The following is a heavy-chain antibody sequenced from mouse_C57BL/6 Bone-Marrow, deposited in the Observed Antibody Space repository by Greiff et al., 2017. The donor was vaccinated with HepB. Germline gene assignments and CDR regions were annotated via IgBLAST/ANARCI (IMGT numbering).Heavy chain of an antibody. CDR3: ARSKDGYGIYYDYEMDY. J-gene: IGHJ4*01. V-gene: IGHV1-22*01. Sequence: VQLQQSGPELVKPGASVKMSCKASGYTFTDYNMHWVKQSHGKSLEWIGYINPNNGGTSYNQKFKGKATLTVNKSSSTAYMELRSLTSEDSAVYYCARSKDGYGIYYDYEMDYWGQGTSVTVSS. D-gene: IGHD2-4*01. CDR1: GYTFTDYN. CDR2: INPNNGGT.